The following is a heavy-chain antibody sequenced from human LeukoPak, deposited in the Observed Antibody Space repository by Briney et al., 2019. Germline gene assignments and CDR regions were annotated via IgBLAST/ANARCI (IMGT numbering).Heavy chain of an antibody. Sequence: SETLSLTCTVSGGSISSTFWSWIRQPAGKGLEWIGRIDTSGSTNYNPSLKSRLTMSVDTSKNQFSLELTSVSAADTAVYYCARDYRGDVFFYWGQGTLVTVSS. CDR3: ARDYRGDVFFY. V-gene: IGHV4-4*07. CDR1: GGSISSTF. D-gene: IGHD2-21*01. J-gene: IGHJ4*02. CDR2: IDTSGST.